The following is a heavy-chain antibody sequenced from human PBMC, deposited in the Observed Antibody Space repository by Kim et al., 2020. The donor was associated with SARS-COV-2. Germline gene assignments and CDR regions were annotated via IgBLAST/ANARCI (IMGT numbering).Heavy chain of an antibody. CDR3: TTGSSGWYSYFQH. J-gene: IGHJ1*01. V-gene: IGHV3-15*01. D-gene: IGHD6-19*01. Sequence: YAAPVKGRFTISRDDSKNTLYLQMNSLKTEDTAVYYCTTGSSGWYSYFQHWGQGTLVTVSS.